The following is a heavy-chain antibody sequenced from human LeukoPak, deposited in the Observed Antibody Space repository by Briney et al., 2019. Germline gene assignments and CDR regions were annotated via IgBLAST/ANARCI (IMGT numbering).Heavy chain of an antibody. V-gene: IGHV4-59*01. CDR2: IYYSGST. J-gene: IGHJ4*02. CDR1: GGSISSYY. CDR3: ARAGANTDFDY. Sequence: SETLSLTCTVSGGSISSYYWSWIRQPPGKGLEWIGYIYYSGSTNYNPSLKSRVTISVDTSKNQFSLKLSSVTAADTAVYYCARAGANTDFDYWGQGTLVTVSS. D-gene: IGHD1-14*01.